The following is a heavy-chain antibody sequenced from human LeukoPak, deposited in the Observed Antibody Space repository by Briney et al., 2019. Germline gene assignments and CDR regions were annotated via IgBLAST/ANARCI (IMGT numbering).Heavy chain of an antibody. V-gene: IGHV4-34*01. CDR1: GGSFSGYY. Sequence: KSSETLSLTCAVYGGSFSGYYWSWIRQPPGKGLEWIGEINHSGSTNYNPSLKSRVTISVDTSKNQFSLKLSSVTAADTAVYYCAGARAVVATIGGGVPYYYYGMDVWGKGTTVTVSS. D-gene: IGHD5-12*01. J-gene: IGHJ6*04. CDR2: INHSGST. CDR3: AGARAVVATIGGGVPYYYYGMDV.